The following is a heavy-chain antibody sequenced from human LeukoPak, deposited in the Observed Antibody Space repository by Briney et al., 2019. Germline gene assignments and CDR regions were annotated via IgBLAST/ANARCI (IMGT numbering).Heavy chain of an antibody. CDR2: IYYSGST. D-gene: IGHD3-22*01. J-gene: IGHJ4*02. V-gene: IGHV4-39*01. Sequence: SETLSLTCTVSGGSISSSSYYWGWIRQPPGKGLEWIGSIYYSGSTYYNPSLKSRVTISVDTSKNQFSLKLSSVTAADTAVYYCARHHGQTYYYDSSGYPYYFDYWGQGTLVTVSS. CDR1: GGSISSSSYY. CDR3: ARHHGQTYYYDSSGYPYYFDY.